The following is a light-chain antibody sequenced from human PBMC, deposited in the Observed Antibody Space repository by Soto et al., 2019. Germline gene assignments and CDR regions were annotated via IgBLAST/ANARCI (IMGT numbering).Light chain of an antibody. CDR1: SSYVGGYDY. J-gene: IGLJ1*01. Sequence: QSALTQPASVSASPGQSITISCTGTSSYVGGYDYVGWYQQHPGKAPKLMIYNVYNRPSGVSFRFSGSKSGNTASLTISGLQTEDEADYYCTSYTNRYTYVFGTGTKVTVL. CDR3: TSYTNRYTYV. V-gene: IGLV2-14*01. CDR2: NVY.